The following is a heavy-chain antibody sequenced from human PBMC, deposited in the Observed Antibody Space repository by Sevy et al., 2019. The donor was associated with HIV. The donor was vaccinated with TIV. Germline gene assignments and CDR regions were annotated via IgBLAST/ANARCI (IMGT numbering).Heavy chain of an antibody. Sequence: ASVKVSCKASGYTFTTYYMHWVRQAPGQGLEWMGIINPSGGGTSYAQKFQGRVTMTRDTSTSTVYLELSSLRSEDTAVYYCTKDVVATPNYYSGMDVWAKGPRSLSP. J-gene: IGHJ6*02. CDR2: INPSGGGT. D-gene: IGHD2-15*01. CDR3: TKDVVATPNYYSGMDV. CDR1: GYTFTTYY. V-gene: IGHV1-46*03.